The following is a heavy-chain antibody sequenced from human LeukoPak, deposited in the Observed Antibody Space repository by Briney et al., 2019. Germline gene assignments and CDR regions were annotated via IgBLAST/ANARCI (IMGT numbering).Heavy chain of an antibody. CDR2: IYTSGST. CDR3: ARDGTVKTGDYFDY. CDR1: GGSISIYC. J-gene: IGHJ4*02. V-gene: IGHV4-4*07. Sequence: PSETLSLTRTVSGGSISIYCWSWIRQPAGKGLEWIGRIYTSGSTNYNPSLKSRVTMSVDTSKNQFSLKLSSVTAADTAVYYCARDGTVKTGDYFDYWGQGTLVTVSS. D-gene: IGHD4-17*01.